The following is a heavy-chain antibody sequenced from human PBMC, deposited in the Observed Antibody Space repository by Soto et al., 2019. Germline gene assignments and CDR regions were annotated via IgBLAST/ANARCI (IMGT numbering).Heavy chain of an antibody. CDR1: RFRFSDYT. V-gene: IGHV3-21*01. D-gene: IGHD4-17*01. CDR3: ARRGSEVTTGGGARDM. CDR2: ISIISTYI. J-gene: IGHJ3*02. Sequence: EVELVESGGGLVKPGGSLRLSCLASRFRFSDYTMTWVRQAPGKGLEWVSSISIISTYIYYGDSVKGRFTISRDNAKNSLYLQMNSLRVEDTAVYYCARRGSEVTTGGGARDMWGQGTMVTVSS.